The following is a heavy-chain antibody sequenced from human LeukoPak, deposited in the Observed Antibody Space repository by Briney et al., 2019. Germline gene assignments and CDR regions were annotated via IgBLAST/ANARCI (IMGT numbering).Heavy chain of an antibody. V-gene: IGHV1-8*03. J-gene: IGHJ5*02. D-gene: IGHD2-2*01. CDR1: GYTFTSYD. CDR2: MNPNSGNT. Sequence: ASVKVSCKASGYTFTSYDINWVRQATGQGLEWMGWMNPNSGNTGYAQKFQGRVTITRNTSISTAYMELSSLRSEDTAVYYCARTLGCSSTTCKGWFHPWGRGTLVTVSS. CDR3: ARTLGCSSTTCKGWFHP.